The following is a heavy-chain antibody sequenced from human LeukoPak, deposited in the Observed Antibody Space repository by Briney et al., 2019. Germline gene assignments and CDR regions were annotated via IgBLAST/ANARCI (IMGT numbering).Heavy chain of an antibody. J-gene: IGHJ3*02. V-gene: IGHV3-21*01. CDR3: AKAYYGSGSWGAFDI. CDR1: GFTFSSYS. Sequence: TGGSLRLSCAASGFTFSSYSMNWVRQAPGKGLEWVSSISSSSSYIYYADSVKGRFTISRDNAKNSLYLQMNSLRAEDTAVYYCAKAYYGSGSWGAFDIWGQGTMVTVSS. CDR2: ISSSSSYI. D-gene: IGHD3-10*01.